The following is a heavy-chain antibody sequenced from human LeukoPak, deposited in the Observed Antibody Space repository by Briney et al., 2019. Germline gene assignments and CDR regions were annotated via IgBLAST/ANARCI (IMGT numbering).Heavy chain of an antibody. J-gene: IGHJ3*02. D-gene: IGHD3-10*01. Sequence: SETLSLTCTVSGGSISSRTYYWGWIRQPPGKGLEWIGNIFYDGSTYYNPSLKSRVTISVDTSKNQFSLKLSSVTAADTAVYYCARGIPGWVRRFRSSQESFDDAFDIWGQGTMVTVSS. CDR3: ARGIPGWVRRFRSSQESFDDAFDI. CDR2: IFYDGST. V-gene: IGHV4-39*07. CDR1: GGSISSRTYY.